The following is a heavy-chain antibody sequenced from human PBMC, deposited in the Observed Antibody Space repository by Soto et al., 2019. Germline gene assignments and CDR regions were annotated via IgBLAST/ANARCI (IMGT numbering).Heavy chain of an antibody. V-gene: IGHV1-69*01. D-gene: IGHD3-22*01. CDR1: GGTFSSYA. CDR2: VIPIFGTA. CDR3: ARVRGEDSSGYYYLFDY. J-gene: IGHJ4*02. Sequence: QVQLVQSGAEVKKPGSSVKVSCKASGGTFSSYAISWVRQAPGQGLEWMGGVIPIFGTANYAQKFQGRVTITADESTSTAYMELSSLRSEDTAVYYCARVRGEDSSGYYYLFDYWGQGTLVTVSS.